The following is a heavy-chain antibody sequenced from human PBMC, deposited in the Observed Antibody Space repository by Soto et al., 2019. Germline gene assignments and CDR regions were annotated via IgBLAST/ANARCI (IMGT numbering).Heavy chain of an antibody. CDR1: GFTFSSYA. D-gene: IGHD3-10*01. CDR3: ARAMSRGTMVRGVIIPLEWPKYYYGMDV. CDR2: ISGSGGST. J-gene: IGHJ6*02. V-gene: IGHV3-23*01. Sequence: EVQLLESGGGLVQPGGSLRLSCAASGFTFSSYAMSWVRQAPGKGLEWVSAISGSGGSTYYADSVKGRFTISRDNSKNTLYLQMNSLRAEDTAVYYCARAMSRGTMVRGVIIPLEWPKYYYGMDVWGQGTTVTVSS.